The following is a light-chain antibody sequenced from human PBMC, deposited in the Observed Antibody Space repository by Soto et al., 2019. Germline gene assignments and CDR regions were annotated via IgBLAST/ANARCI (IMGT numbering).Light chain of an antibody. CDR3: QESPRT. CDR2: GAS. V-gene: IGKV3-20*01. Sequence: EIVMTQSPATLSLSPGKRVTLSCRASQSVNSNYLAWYQQKRGQAPRLLIYGASSRATGIPDRFSGSGSGTDFTLTISRLEPEDFAVYYCQESPRTFGQGTKVDIK. CDR1: QSVNSNY. J-gene: IGKJ1*01.